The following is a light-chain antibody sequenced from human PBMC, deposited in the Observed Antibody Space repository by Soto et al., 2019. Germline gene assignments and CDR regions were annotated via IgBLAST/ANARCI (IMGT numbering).Light chain of an antibody. CDR2: GAS. CDR1: QTISTL. J-gene: IGKJ2*01. V-gene: IGKV1-5*01. Sequence: IQMTQSPSTLSASVGDRVTITCQASQTISTLLAWYQYKPGKAPNLLIYGASSLEGGVPSRFSGSGSGTEFPLTTSRLQPDDSATYYCQQYSSLVTFGQGTKLEI. CDR3: QQYSSLVT.